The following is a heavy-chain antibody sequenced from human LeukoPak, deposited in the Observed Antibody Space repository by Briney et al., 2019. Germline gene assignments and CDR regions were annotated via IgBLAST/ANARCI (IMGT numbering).Heavy chain of an antibody. CDR3: ARSPQFTSSGYPFDY. V-gene: IGHV4-34*01. J-gene: IGHJ4*02. Sequence: PSETLSLTCAVYGGSFSGYYWSWIRQPPGKGLEWIGEINHSGSTNYNPSLKSRDTISVDTSKNQFSLKLSSVTAADTAVYYCARSPQFTSSGYPFDYWGQGTLVTVSS. CDR1: GGSFSGYY. CDR2: INHSGST. D-gene: IGHD3-22*01.